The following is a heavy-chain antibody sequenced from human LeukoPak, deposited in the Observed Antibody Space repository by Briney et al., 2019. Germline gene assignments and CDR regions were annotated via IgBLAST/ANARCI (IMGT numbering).Heavy chain of an antibody. CDR1: GYTFTTYD. D-gene: IGHD5-18*01. Sequence: ASVKVSCKASGYTFTTYDINWVRQATGQGLEWMGWMNPNSGNTGYAQKFQGRITMTRNTSITTAYMELSSLRSEDTAMYYCARDEVRYSYGRSHMDVWGKGTTVTVSS. V-gene: IGHV1-8*01. CDR2: MNPNSGNT. J-gene: IGHJ6*03. CDR3: ARDEVRYSYGRSHMDV.